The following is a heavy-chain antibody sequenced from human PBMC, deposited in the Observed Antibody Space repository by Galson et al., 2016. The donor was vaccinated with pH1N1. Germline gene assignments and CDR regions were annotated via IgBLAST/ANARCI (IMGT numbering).Heavy chain of an antibody. J-gene: IGHJ4*02. CDR2: IWFDGTER. CDR3: ARGAIRIDGMEIEHRGYFDA. Sequence: SLRLSCAASGFNFGHHGMHWVRQAPGVGLEWVAVIWFDGTERYYADAVAGRFTISRDNSDKTVHLQMNSLRVEDTAIYFCARGAIRIDGMEIEHRGYFDAWGAGTMVIVSS. D-gene: IGHD1-26*01. V-gene: IGHV3-33*01. CDR1: GFNFGHHG.